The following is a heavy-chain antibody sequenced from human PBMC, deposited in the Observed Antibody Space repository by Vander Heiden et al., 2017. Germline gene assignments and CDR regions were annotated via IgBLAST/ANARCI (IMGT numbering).Heavy chain of an antibody. V-gene: IGHV3-30-3*01. CDR2: ISYDGSNK. J-gene: IGHJ4*02. Sequence: GGVVPPGRSLRLSCAASGFPFSSYAMHWVRQAPGKGLEWVAVISYDGSNKYYADSVKGRFTISRDNSKNTLYLQMNSLRAEDTAVYYCASVCSSTSCYDYWGQGTLVTVSS. D-gene: IGHD2-2*01. CDR1: GFPFSSYA. CDR3: ASVCSSTSCYDY.